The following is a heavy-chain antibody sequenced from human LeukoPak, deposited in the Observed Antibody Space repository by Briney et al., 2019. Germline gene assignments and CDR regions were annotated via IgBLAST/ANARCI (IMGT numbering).Heavy chain of an antibody. J-gene: IGHJ6*04. CDR3: AELGITMIGGV. Sequence: GGSLGLSCAASGFTFSSYEMNWVRQAPGKGLEWVSYISSSGSTIYYADSVKGRFTISRDNAKNSLYLQMNSRRAEDTAVYYCAELGITMIGGVWGKGTTVTISS. CDR2: ISSSGSTI. D-gene: IGHD3-10*02. V-gene: IGHV3-48*03. CDR1: GFTFSSYE.